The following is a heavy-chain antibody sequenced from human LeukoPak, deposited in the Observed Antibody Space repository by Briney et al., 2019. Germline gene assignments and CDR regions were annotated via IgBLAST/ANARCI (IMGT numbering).Heavy chain of an antibody. Sequence: SETLSLTCTVSGGSISSYYWSWIRQPPGKGLEWIGYIYYSGNTNYNPSLKSRVTISVDMSDNQFSQKLSSVTAADTAVYYCARHPPRESRGNAFDIWGQGTKVTVSS. CDR3: ARHPPRESRGNAFDI. V-gene: IGHV4-59*08. D-gene: IGHD5-12*01. CDR1: GGSISSYY. CDR2: IYYSGNT. J-gene: IGHJ3*02.